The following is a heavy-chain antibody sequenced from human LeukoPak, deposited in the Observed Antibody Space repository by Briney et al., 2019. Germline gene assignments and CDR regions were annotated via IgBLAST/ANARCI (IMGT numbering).Heavy chain of an antibody. J-gene: IGHJ4*02. D-gene: IGHD2-2*01. CDR2: ISKSGTYI. CDR3: ASWDCSSTSCLPSFDY. CDR1: GFTFRDYT. V-gene: IGHV3-21*01. Sequence: PGGSLRLSCAASGFTFRDYTMNWVRQAPGKGLEWVSAISKSGTYIKYADSVKGRFTVSRDNAKYSLFLQMNSLRVEDTAVYYCASWDCSSTSCLPSFDYWGQGTLVTVSS.